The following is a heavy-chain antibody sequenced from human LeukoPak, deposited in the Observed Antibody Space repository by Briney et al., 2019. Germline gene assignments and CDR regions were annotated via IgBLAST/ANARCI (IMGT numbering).Heavy chain of an antibody. V-gene: IGHV1-2*02. CDR3: ARGPPIAAAGTNNWFDP. D-gene: IGHD6-13*01. J-gene: IGHJ5*02. Sequence: ASVTVSCKASGYTFTGYYTHWVRQAPGQGLEWMGWINPNSGGTNYAQKFQGRVTMTRDTSISTAYMELSRLRSDDTAVYYCARGPPIAAAGTNNWFDPWGQGTLVTVSS. CDR1: GYTFTGYY. CDR2: INPNSGGT.